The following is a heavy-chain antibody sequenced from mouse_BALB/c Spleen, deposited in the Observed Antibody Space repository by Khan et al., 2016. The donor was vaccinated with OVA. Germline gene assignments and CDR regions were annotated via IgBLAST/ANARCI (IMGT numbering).Heavy chain of an antibody. CDR1: GYTFTSYY. CDR2: INPSNGGT. D-gene: IGHD2-1*01. J-gene: IGHJ3*01. CDR3: ASSGYGNPFAY. Sequence: QVQLQQPGAELVKPGSSLKISCKASGYTFTSYYMYWVKQRPGQGLEWIGGINPSNGGTHFNEKFKSKATLTVDKSSSTAYMQLGSLTAKDSAVYYCASSGYGNPFAYWGQGTLVTVSA. V-gene: IGHV1S81*02.